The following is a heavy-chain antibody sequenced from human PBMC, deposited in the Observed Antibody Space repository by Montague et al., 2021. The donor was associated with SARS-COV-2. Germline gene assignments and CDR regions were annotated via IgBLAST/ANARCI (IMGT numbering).Heavy chain of an antibody. J-gene: IGHJ4*02. CDR3: ARVFPRWLQFDPYFDY. D-gene: IGHD5-24*01. Sequence: SETLSLTCAVFDGSFSDFYWSWIRQPPGEGLEWIGEINHSGTTYYNPSLKSRVTISVDTSKNQFSLKLSSVTAADTAVYYCARVFPRWLQFDPYFDYWGQGTLVTVSS. CDR2: INHSGTT. V-gene: IGHV4-34*01. CDR1: DGSFSDFY.